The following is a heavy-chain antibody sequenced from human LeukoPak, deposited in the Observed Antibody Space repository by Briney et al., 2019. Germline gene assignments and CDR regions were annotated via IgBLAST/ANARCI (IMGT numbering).Heavy chain of an antibody. D-gene: IGHD6-13*01. CDR2: IYHSGST. Sequence: PSETLSLTCAVSGYSISSGYYWGWIRQPPGKGLEWIGSIYHSGSTCYNPSLKSRVTISVDTSENQFSLKLSSVTAADTAVYYCARDFGAAAAPGDFDYWGQGALVTVSS. V-gene: IGHV4-38-2*02. CDR1: GYSISSGYY. J-gene: IGHJ4*02. CDR3: ARDFGAAAAPGDFDY.